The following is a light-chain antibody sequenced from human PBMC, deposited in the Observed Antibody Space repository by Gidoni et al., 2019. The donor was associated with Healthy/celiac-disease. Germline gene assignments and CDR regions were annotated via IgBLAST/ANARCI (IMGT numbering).Light chain of an antibody. CDR3: QQYNSYPT. V-gene: IGKV1-5*03. CDR2: KAS. J-gene: IGKJ3*01. CDR1: QSISSW. Sequence: DIQMTQSPFTLSASVGDRVTITCRASQSISSWLAWYQQKPGKAPKLLNYKASSLESGVPSRFSGTLTISSLQPDDFATYYCQQYNSYPTFGPGTKVDIK.